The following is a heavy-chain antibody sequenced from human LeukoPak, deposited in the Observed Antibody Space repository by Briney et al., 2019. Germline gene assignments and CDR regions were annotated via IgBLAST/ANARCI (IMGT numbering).Heavy chain of an antibody. D-gene: IGHD1-26*01. CDR1: GFTFSTYW. CDR2: IKQDGSEK. V-gene: IGHV3-7*01. Sequence: PGGSLRLSCAASGFTFSTYWMAWVRQAPGKGPEWVANIKQDGSEKYYVDSVKGRFTISRDNAKKSLYLQMNSLRAEDTAVYYCARDNLGALDYWGQGTLVTVSS. J-gene: IGHJ4*02. CDR3: ARDNLGALDY.